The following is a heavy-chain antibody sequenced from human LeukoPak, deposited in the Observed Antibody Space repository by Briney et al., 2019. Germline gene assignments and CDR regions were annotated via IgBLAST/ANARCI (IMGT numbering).Heavy chain of an antibody. CDR1: GYTFTGYY. J-gene: IGHJ4*02. V-gene: IGHV1-2*02. CDR3: ARVIGNDILTGYPLGYFDY. Sequence: GASVKVSCKASGYTFTGYYMHWVRQAPGQGLEWMGWINPNSGGTDYAQKFQGRVTMTRDTSISTAYMELSRLRSDDTAVYYCARVIGNDILTGYPLGYFDYWGQGTLVTVSS. CDR2: INPNSGGT. D-gene: IGHD3-9*01.